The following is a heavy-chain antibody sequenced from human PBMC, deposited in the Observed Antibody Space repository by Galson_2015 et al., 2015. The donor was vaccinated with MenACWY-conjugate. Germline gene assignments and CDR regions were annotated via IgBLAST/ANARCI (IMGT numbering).Heavy chain of an antibody. CDR3: ARGHLELDP. CDR1: GFTFNTFW. CDR2: IKPDGSDK. V-gene: IGHV3-7*03. J-gene: IGHJ5*02. Sequence: SLRLSCAASGFTFNTFWMSWVRQAPGKGLEWVANIKPDGSDKYYVDSVKGRLTISRDSANNSLYLQMNSLRVEDTAMYYCARGHLELDPWGQGTLVTVSS.